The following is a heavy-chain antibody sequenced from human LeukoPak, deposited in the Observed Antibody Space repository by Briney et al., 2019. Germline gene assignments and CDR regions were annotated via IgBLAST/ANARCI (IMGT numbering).Heavy chain of an antibody. CDR2: ISSSSSYI. CDR1: GFTFSSYS. CDR3: ARLASGSYFDY. V-gene: IGHV3-21*01. Sequence: GGSLRLSCAASGFTFSSYSMNWVRQAPGKGLEWVSSISSSSSYIYYADSVKGRFTISRDNAKNSLYLQMNGLRAEDTAVYYCARLASGSYFDYWGQGTLVTVSS. D-gene: IGHD1-26*01. J-gene: IGHJ4*02.